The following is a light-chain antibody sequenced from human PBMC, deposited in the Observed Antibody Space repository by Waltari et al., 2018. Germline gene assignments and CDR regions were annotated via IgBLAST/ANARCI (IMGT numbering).Light chain of an antibody. CDR3: QHYSNWPPFT. V-gene: IGKV3-15*01. CDR2: GAA. Sequence: EILMTQSPATLSVSPGGRVTLSCRASQSINNNLAWYQQKPGQAPRLLMYGAASRATGVPARFSGSGSGTEFTLTISSIQSDDFAIYYCQHYSNWPPFTFGQGTKVEMK. CDR1: QSINNN. J-gene: IGKJ2*01.